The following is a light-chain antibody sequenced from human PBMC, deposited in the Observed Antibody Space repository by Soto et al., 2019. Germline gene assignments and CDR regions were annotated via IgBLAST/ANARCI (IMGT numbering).Light chain of an antibody. Sequence: EIVMTQSPATLSVSPGEGVTLSCRASQSISINLAWYQRKPGQSPRLLFSGASTRATGVPVRFSGSGSGTEFTLTISSLQSEDFAVYFCQQHNNWPPTFGQGTKVDIK. J-gene: IGKJ1*01. CDR3: QQHNNWPPT. CDR2: GAS. V-gene: IGKV3-15*01. CDR1: QSISIN.